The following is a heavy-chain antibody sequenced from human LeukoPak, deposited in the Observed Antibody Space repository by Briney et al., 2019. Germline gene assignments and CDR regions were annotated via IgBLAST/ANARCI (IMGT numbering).Heavy chain of an antibody. CDR1: GFTFSSYT. V-gene: IGHV3-21*01. D-gene: IGHD5-24*01. CDR3: ATQRDGYNAPFDY. Sequence: GGSLRLSCAASGFTFSSYTMTWVRQAPGKGLEWVSSISSSSSYIYYGDSVKGRFTISRDNAKKSLFLQMNSLRAEDTAVYYCATQRDGYNAPFDYWGQGTLVTVSS. J-gene: IGHJ4*02. CDR2: ISSSSSYI.